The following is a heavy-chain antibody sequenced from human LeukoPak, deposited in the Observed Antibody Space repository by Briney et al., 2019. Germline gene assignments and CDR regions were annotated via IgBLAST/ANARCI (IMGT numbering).Heavy chain of an antibody. V-gene: IGHV4-30-4*01. Sequence: SQTLSLTCTVSGGSIRSDDYYWSWIRPPPGKGLEWIGYIFYTGNTHYTPSLQSRVTFSVDTSKNQFSLKLSSVTAADTAVYFCATVVVVAATNYYYYATDVWGQGTTVTVSS. CDR1: GGSIRSDDYY. CDR2: IFYTGNT. D-gene: IGHD2-15*01. J-gene: IGHJ6*02. CDR3: ATVVVVAATNYYYYATDV.